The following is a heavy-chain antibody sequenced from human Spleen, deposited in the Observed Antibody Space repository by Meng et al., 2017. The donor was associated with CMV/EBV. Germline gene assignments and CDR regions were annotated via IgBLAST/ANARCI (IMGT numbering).Heavy chain of an antibody. CDR1: GFTFSSYS. V-gene: IGHV3-21*01. J-gene: IGHJ4*02. CDR2: ISSSSSYI. CDR3: AREGPGFDY. Sequence: LSLTCAASGFTFSSYSMNWVRQAPGKGLEWVSSISSSSSYIYYADSVKGRFTISRDNAKNSLYLQMNSLRAENTAVYYCAREGPGFDYWGQGTLVTVSS.